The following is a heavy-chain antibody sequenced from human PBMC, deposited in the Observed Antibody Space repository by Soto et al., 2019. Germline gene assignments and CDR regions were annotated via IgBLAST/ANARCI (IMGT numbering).Heavy chain of an antibody. D-gene: IGHD5-18*01. CDR1: VGSISSCGYS. CDR2: IYHSGST. V-gene: IGHV4-30-2*01. J-gene: IGHJ4*02. Sequence: PSETLSLTCAVSVGSISSCGYSWSWIRQPPGKGLEWIGYIYHSGSTYYNPSLKSRVTISVDRSKNQFSLKLSSVTAADTAVYYCARGNTAMAIFDYWGQGTLVTVSS. CDR3: ARGNTAMAIFDY.